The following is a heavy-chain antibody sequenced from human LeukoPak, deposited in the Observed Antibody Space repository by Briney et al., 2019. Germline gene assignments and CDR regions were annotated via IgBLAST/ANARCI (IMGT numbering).Heavy chain of an antibody. CDR3: ARRLDSYFQH. D-gene: IGHD6-19*01. J-gene: IGHJ1*01. V-gene: IGHV4-39*01. CDR2: IYYGGRT. Sequence: SETLSLTCTVSGGSINSTNYYWGWIRQPPGKGLEWIGNIYYGGRTYYNPSLKNRVTISVDTSKNQFSLMLSSVTAADAAVYYCARRLDSYFQHWGQGTLVTVSS. CDR1: GGSINSTNYY.